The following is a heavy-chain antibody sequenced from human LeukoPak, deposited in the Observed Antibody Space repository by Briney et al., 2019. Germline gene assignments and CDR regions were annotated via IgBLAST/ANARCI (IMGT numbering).Heavy chain of an antibody. D-gene: IGHD4-11*01. CDR2: ISAYNGDT. CDR3: ARERNYGKYYFDY. Sequence: ASVKVSCKASGYTFTSYGISGVRQAPGQGLEWMGWISAYNGDTNYAQKLQGRVTMTTDTSTSTAYMELRSLRSDDTALYYCARERNYGKYYFDYWGQGTLVTISS. J-gene: IGHJ4*02. V-gene: IGHV1-18*01. CDR1: GYTFTSYG.